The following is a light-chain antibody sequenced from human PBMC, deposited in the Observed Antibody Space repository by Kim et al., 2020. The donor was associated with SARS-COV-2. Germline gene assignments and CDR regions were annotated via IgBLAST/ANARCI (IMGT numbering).Light chain of an antibody. V-gene: IGKV1-39*01. J-gene: IGKJ2*01. CDR2: DAS. CDR3: QQSNSPPFT. Sequence: GDRVTITCRASQIIGTYLNWYQQKPGEAPKLLIYDASNLQSGVPSRFNGRGSRTDFTLTISSLQREDSAAYYCQQSNSPPFTFGQGTKLEI. CDR1: QIIGTY.